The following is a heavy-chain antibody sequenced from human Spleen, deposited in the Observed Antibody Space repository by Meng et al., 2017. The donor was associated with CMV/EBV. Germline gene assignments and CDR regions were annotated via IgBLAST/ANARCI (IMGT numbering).Heavy chain of an antibody. CDR2: INWNGGST. D-gene: IGHD2-2*02. J-gene: IGHJ6*02. V-gene: IGHV3-20*04. CDR3: ARGGPRYCSSTSCYKGHYYYGMDV. CDR1: GFNFDDYG. Sequence: GESLKIPCAASGFNFDDYGMTWVRQAPGKGLEWVSGINWNGGSTGYADSVKGRFTISRDNAKNSLYMQMNSLRAEDTALYYCARGGPRYCSSTSCYKGHYYYGMDVWGQGTTVTVSS.